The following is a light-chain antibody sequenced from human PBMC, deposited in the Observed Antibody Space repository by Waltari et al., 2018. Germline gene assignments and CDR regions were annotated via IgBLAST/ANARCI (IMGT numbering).Light chain of an antibody. CDR2: EVI. CDR3: CSYAGLGTYV. Sequence: QSALTQPASVSGTPGQSITISCTGTSSDVGNYDLVSWYQQHPGKAPKLLVCEVIKRPSGGSSRFSGSKSGNTASLTISGLQAEDEADYYCCSYAGLGTYVFGSGTKVTVL. CDR1: SSDVGNYDL. J-gene: IGLJ1*01. V-gene: IGLV2-23*02.